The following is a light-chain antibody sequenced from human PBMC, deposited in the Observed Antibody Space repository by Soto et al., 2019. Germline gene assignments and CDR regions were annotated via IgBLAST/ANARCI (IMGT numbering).Light chain of an antibody. CDR2: DAS. V-gene: IGKV3-11*01. CDR1: QSLSSY. CDR3: QQHSNWPPIT. Sequence: EIVLAQSPATLWLSGLERERQXWRSSQSLSSYLAWYQQKPGQAPRLLIYDASNRATGIPARFSGSGSGTDFTLTISSLEPEDFAVYYCQQHSNWPPITFGQGTRLEIK. J-gene: IGKJ5*01.